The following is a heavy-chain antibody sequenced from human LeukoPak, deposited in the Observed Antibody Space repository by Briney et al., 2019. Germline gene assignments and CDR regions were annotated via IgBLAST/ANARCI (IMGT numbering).Heavy chain of an antibody. Sequence: AETLSLTCSVNGASFSGYSWNWMRQSPGKGLEWIGEISHTGSTTYNPSLESRITLSLDTSKRQFSLNLTSVTAADTAVYYCVRRVRVTNYDDNSGRSNWFDPWGQGTQVTVSS. CDR1: GASFSGYS. CDR3: VRRVRVTNYDDNSGRSNWFDP. CDR2: ISHTGST. D-gene: IGHD3-22*01. J-gene: IGHJ5*02. V-gene: IGHV4-34*01.